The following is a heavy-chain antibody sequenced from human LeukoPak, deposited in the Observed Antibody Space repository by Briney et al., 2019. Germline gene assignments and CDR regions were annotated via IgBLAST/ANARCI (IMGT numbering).Heavy chain of an antibody. CDR1: GGSISSSSYY. CDR3: ARHLRLGELSFYY. V-gene: IGHV4-39*01. J-gene: IGHJ4*02. D-gene: IGHD3-16*02. Sequence: PSGTLSLTCTVSGGSISSSSYYWGWIRQPPGKGLEWIGSIYYSGSTYYNPSLKSRVTISVDTSKNQFSLKLSSVTAADTAVYYCARHLRLGELSFYYWGQGTLVTVSS. CDR2: IYYSGST.